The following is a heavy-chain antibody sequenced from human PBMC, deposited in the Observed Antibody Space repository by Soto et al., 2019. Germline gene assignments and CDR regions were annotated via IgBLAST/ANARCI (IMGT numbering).Heavy chain of an antibody. Sequence: SETLSLTCTVSGDSVSSGTYYWSWIRQPSGKGLEWIGNVYHSGSTKYNPSLKSPVTISVDTSKNQFSLELNFVTAEDTAVYYCARVSLYYDTSGYGVGWFDPWGQGALVTV. CDR2: VYHSGST. CDR3: ARVSLYYDTSGYGVGWFDP. D-gene: IGHD3-22*01. J-gene: IGHJ5*02. CDR1: GDSVSSGTYY. V-gene: IGHV4-61*01.